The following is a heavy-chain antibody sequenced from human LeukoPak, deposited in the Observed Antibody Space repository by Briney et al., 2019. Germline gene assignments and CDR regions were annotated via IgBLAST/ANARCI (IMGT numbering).Heavy chain of an antibody. CDR3: ARDPFYYGSGSY. D-gene: IGHD3-10*01. J-gene: IGHJ4*02. CDR2: IYYSGST. CDR1: GGSISSGGYY. V-gene: IGHV4-31*03. Sequence: PSETLSLTCTVSGGSISSGGYYWSWIRQHPGKGLEWIGYIYYSGSTYYNPSLKSRVTISVDTSKNQLSLKLSSVTAADTAVYYCARDPFYYGSGSYWGQGTLVTVSS.